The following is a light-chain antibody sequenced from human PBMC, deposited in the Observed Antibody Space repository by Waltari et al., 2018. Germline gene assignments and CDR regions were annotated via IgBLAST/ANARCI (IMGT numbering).Light chain of an antibody. Sequence: DIQMTQSPSSLSTSVGDRVTITCRASRGIDSYLNWYQQRPGRDPKLLIYDASTLPREVPTGFSGGGIGTDFTLTINNLQPEDFATYFCQQSYSPPFTFGQGTRLEI. CDR3: QQSYSPPFT. J-gene: IGKJ5*01. CDR1: RGIDSY. V-gene: IGKV1-39*01. CDR2: DAS.